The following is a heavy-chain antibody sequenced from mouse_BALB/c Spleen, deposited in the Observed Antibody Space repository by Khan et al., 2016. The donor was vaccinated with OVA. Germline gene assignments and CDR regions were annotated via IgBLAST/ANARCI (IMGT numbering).Heavy chain of an antibody. D-gene: IGHD1-1*01. CDR2: VSTGGGYT. CDR1: GFTFSTYG. Sequence: EVKLVESGGDLVKPGGSLKLSCAASGFTFSTYGMSWVRQTPDKRLEWVATVSTGGGYTYYPDSVKGRFTISRDNAKNTLYLQMSGLQSEDTAMFYCTRLAYYYDSEGFAYWGQGTLVTVSA. CDR3: TRLAYYYDSEGFAY. J-gene: IGHJ3*01. V-gene: IGHV5-6*01.